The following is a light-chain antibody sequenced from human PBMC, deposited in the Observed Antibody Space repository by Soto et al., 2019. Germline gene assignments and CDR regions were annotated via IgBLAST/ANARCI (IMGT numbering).Light chain of an antibody. CDR3: QQYDTYSAT. V-gene: IGKV1-5*01. Sequence: IQIRYSPSTLSSSVGDRVTITCRASQSISSWLAWYQQKPGKAPKLLIYDASTLESGVPSRFSGSGSGTEFTLTITNLQPDDFATFYCQQYDTYSATFGPGTKVDIK. CDR2: DAS. J-gene: IGKJ1*01. CDR1: QSISSW.